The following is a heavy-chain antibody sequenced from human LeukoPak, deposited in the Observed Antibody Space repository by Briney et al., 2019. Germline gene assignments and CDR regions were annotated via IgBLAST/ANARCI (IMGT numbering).Heavy chain of an antibody. J-gene: IGHJ1*01. Sequence: PGGSLRLSCAASGFTVSSNYMSWVRQAPGKGLEWVSVIYSGGSTYYADSVKGRFTISRDNSKNTLYLQMNSLRAEDTAVYYCASSTMEQPSAEYFQHWGQGTLVTVSS. CDR1: GFTVSSNY. D-gene: IGHD3-10*01. CDR2: IYSGGST. V-gene: IGHV3-53*01. CDR3: ASSTMEQPSAEYFQH.